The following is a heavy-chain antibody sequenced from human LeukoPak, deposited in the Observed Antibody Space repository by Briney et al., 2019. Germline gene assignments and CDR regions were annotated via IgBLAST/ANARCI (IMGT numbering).Heavy chain of an antibody. Sequence: GGSLRLSCAASGFTFSSYMVTWVRQAPGKGLEWVSSISSGSSYIYYEDSVKGRFTISRDNGKNSLYLQMSSLRAEDTAVYYCAIAVDSISGTGVTFDIRGQGTMVTVSS. CDR2: ISSGSSYI. CDR1: GFTFSSYM. D-gene: IGHD3-3*01. J-gene: IGHJ3*02. CDR3: AIAVDSISGTGVTFDI. V-gene: IGHV3-21*01.